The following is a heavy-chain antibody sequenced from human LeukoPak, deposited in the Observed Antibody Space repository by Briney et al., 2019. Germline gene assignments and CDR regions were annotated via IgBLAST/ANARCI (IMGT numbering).Heavy chain of an antibody. V-gene: IGHV4-59*12. CDR3: ASRRDSYGDYEFDY. CDR1: GGSIRSYY. D-gene: IGHD4-17*01. J-gene: IGHJ4*02. CDR2: LYYSGST. Sequence: SETLSLICTVSGGSIRSYYWSWIRQPPGKGLEWIGYLYYSGSTYYNPSLKSRVTISVDTSKNQFSLKLSSVTAADTAVYYCASRRDSYGDYEFDYWGQGTLVTVSS.